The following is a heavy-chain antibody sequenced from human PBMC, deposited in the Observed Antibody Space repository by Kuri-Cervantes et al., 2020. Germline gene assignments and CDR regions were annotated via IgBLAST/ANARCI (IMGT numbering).Heavy chain of an antibody. CDR3: ARDAGYPESGLGV. Sequence: LRLSCTVSGGSISSGGYCWSWIRQHPGKGLEWIGYIYYSGRTNYNPSLKSRVTISVDRSKNQFSLKVTSVTAADTAVYYCARDAGYPESGLGVWGQGTMVTVAS. V-gene: IGHV4-31*03. CDR1: GGSISSGGYC. J-gene: IGHJ6*02. D-gene: IGHD5-18*01. CDR2: IYYSGRT.